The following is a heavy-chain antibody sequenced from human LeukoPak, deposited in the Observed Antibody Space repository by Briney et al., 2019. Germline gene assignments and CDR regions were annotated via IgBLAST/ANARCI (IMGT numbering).Heavy chain of an antibody. CDR1: GFTFNTYS. Sequence: GGSLRLSCEASGFTFNTYSMNWARQAPGKGLEWVSSIDSSGGYMFYADSVKGRFIISRDNAKDSLYLQMNSLRAEDTAVYYCARDRHFGGGNFDYWGQGTLVTVSS. D-gene: IGHD3-3*02. CDR3: ARDRHFGGGNFDY. CDR2: IDSSGGYM. V-gene: IGHV3-21*06. J-gene: IGHJ4*02.